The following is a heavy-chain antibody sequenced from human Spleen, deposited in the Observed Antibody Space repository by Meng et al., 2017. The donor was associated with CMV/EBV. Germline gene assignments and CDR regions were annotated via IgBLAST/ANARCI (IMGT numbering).Heavy chain of an antibody. V-gene: IGHV4-39*01. Sequence: NSSNTYYWAWIRQLPGKGREWIGSIYYSGNSYLNPSLRSRVTVSVDTSKSQFSLKLTSATAADTAVYYCARHTRRTATGTHYFLDSWGQGTLVTVSS. D-gene: IGHD6-13*01. CDR3: ARHTRRTATGTHYFLDS. J-gene: IGHJ4*02. CDR1: NSSNTYY. CDR2: IYYSGNS.